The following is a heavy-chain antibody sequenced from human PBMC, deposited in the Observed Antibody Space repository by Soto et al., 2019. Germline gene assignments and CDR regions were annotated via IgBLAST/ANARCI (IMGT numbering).Heavy chain of an antibody. CDR2: IWADGSRQ. D-gene: IGHD3-9*01. V-gene: IGHV3-33*08. Sequence: QVQLVESGGGVIQPGKSLRLSCSASGFAFSTYGMHWVRQAPGKGLECVAGIWADGSRQFYGDSVMGRFTISRDNSKKPLDLQMTSVKIDDTAVYFCGEGTGYWCLSDYWGQGTLVTVSS. CDR1: GFAFSTYG. CDR3: GEGTGYWCLSDY. J-gene: IGHJ4*02.